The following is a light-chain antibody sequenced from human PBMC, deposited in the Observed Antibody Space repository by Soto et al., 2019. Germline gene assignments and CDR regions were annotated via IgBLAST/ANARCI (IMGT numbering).Light chain of an antibody. J-gene: IGKJ1*01. V-gene: IGKV1-39*01. CDR2: AAS. CDR1: QSISNY. CDR3: QQSYSPLWT. Sequence: IQMTQSPSSVSASVRDRVTITCRASQSISNYLNWYQHKAGKAPKALIYAASSLQRGVPSRFSGSGSGTDFTLIISSLQPEEFATYYCQQSYSPLWTFGQGTKVDI.